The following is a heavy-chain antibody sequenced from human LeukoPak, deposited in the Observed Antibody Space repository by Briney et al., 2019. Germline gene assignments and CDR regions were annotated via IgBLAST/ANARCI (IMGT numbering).Heavy chain of an antibody. CDR2: INPNSGGT. V-gene: IGHV1-2*02. CDR1: GYTFPGYY. Sequence: ASVKVSCKASGYTFPGYYMHWARQAAGQGLEWMGWINPNSGGTNYAQKFQGRVTMTRDTSISTAYMELSRLRSDDTAVYYCARNYDFWSGYYTGAAGYWGQGTLVTVSS. J-gene: IGHJ4*02. D-gene: IGHD3-3*01. CDR3: ARNYDFWSGYYTGAAGY.